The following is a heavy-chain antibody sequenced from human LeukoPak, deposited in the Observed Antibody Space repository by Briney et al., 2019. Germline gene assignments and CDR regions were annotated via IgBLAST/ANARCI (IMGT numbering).Heavy chain of an antibody. CDR2: VSGSGSTV. Sequence: GGSLGLSCAASRFTFSDHIMNWVRQLPGKRLEWVAYVSGSGSTVYYADSVKGRFTISRDNGKSSLYLQMNSLRVEDTALYYCVRQFASWGQGTLVTVSS. CDR3: VRQFAS. V-gene: IGHV3-48*01. J-gene: IGHJ4*02. CDR1: RFTFSDHI.